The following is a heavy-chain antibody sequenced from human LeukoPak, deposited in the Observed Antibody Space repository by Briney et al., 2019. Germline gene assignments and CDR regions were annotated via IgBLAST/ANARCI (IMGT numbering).Heavy chain of an antibody. CDR2: IIPIFGTA. Sequence: GPSVKVSCKASGGTFSSYAISWVRQAPGQGLEWMGGIIPIFGTANYAQKFQGRVTITTDESTSTAYMELSSLRSEDTAVYYCARAAYCSSTSCDLSGYYYYYMDVWGKGTTVTVSS. CDR3: ARAAYCSSTSCDLSGYYYYYMDV. CDR1: GGTFSSYA. D-gene: IGHD2-2*01. J-gene: IGHJ6*03. V-gene: IGHV1-69*05.